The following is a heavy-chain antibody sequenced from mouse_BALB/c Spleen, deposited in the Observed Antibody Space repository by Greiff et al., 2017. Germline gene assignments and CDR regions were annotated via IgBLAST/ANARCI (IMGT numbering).Heavy chain of an antibody. J-gene: IGHJ4*01. V-gene: IGHV1S56*01. CDR3: AREGTLFYGNYKYAMDY. CDR2: IYPGNVNT. Sequence: LVESGPELVKPGASVRISCKASGYTFTSYYIHWVKQRPGQGLEWIGWIYPGNVNTKYNEKFKGKATLTADKSSSTAYMQLSSLTSEDSAVYFCAREGTLFYGNYKYAMDYWGQGTSVTVSS. CDR1: GYTFTSYY. D-gene: IGHD2-1*01.